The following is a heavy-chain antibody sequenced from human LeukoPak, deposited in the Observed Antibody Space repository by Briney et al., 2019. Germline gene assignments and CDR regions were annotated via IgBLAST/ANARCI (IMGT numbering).Heavy chain of an antibody. V-gene: IGHV4-34*01. CDR1: GGSFSGYY. J-gene: IGHJ4*02. D-gene: IGHD6-19*01. CDR2: INHSGST. CDR3: ARGRGAVAGFYFDY. Sequence: SETLSLTCAVYGGSFSGYYWSWIRQPPGKGLEWIGEINHSGSTNYNPSLKRRVTISVDTSKNQFSLKLSSVTAADTAVYYCARGRGAVAGFYFDYWGQGTLVAVSS.